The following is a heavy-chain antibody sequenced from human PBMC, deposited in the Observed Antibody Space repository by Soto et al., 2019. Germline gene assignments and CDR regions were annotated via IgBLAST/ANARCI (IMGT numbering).Heavy chain of an antibody. D-gene: IGHD3-3*01. V-gene: IGHV4-59*01. CDR3: ARAERFLEGNNWFDP. CDR1: GGSISSYY. J-gene: IGHJ5*02. Sequence: PSETLSLTCTVSGGSISSYYLSWIRQPPGKGLEWIGYIYYSGSTNYNPSLKSRVTISVDTSKNQFSLKLSSVTAADTAVYYCARAERFLEGNNWFDPWGQGTLVTVSS. CDR2: IYYSGST.